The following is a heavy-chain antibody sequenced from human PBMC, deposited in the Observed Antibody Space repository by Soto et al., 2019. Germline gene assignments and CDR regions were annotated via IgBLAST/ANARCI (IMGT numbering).Heavy chain of an antibody. CDR3: ARVNYDFWSGYYTRQAYGMDV. D-gene: IGHD3-3*01. CDR1: GYTFTSYG. CDR2: ISAYNGNT. J-gene: IGHJ6*02. Sequence: ASVKFSCKASGYTFTSYGISWVRQAPGQGLEWMGWISAYNGNTNYAQKLQGRVTMTTDTSTSTAYMELRSLRSDDTAVYYCARVNYDFWSGYYTRQAYGMDVWGQGTAVTVSS. V-gene: IGHV1-18*04.